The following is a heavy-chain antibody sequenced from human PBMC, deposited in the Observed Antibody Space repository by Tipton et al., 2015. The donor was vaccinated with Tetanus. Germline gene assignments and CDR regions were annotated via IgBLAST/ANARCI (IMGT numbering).Heavy chain of an antibody. J-gene: IGHJ4*02. CDR3: AREADCSGGSCFSGVFDT. D-gene: IGHD2-15*01. Sequence: SLRLSCAASGFIFSSYGIHWVRQAPGKGLEWLAVSWYDGTDKYYADSVKGRFTISRDNSKNTLYLQMNSLRAEDTALYYCAREADCSGGSCFSGVFDTWGQGTQVTVSS. V-gene: IGHV3-33*01. CDR2: SWYDGTDK. CDR1: GFIFSSYG.